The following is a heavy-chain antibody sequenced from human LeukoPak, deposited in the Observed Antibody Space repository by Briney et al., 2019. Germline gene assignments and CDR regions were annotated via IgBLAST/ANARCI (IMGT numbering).Heavy chain of an antibody. CDR2: INQDGGTR. CDR3: ARDMKGNLDY. Sequence: PGGSLRLSCAASGFTFSNTWMAWVRQALGKGLEWVANINQDGGTRQYADSVRGRFTISRDNAKNSLYLEMNSLRAEDTGLYHCARDMKGNLDYWGQGTLVTVSS. CDR1: GFTFSNTW. D-gene: IGHD3-16*01. J-gene: IGHJ4*02. V-gene: IGHV3-7*01.